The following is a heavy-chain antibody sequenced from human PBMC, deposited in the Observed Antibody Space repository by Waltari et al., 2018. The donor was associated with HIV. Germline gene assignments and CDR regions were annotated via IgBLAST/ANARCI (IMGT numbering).Heavy chain of an antibody. CDR2: SSAYNGNT. D-gene: IGHD1-1*01. J-gene: IGHJ5*02. V-gene: IGHV1-18*01. CDR1: AYSLTSYG. Sequence: QVPRVQSGAGVPKPPASVMGSCNALAYSLTSYGTRWLRPAPGQGVEWMGWSSAYNGNTNHAQKLQCRVTMTTDISTSTAYMEMRSLRSDDTAVYYCARDEVPTTDTTLPYNWSDPWGQGTLVTVSS. CDR3: ARDEVPTTDTTLPYNWSDP.